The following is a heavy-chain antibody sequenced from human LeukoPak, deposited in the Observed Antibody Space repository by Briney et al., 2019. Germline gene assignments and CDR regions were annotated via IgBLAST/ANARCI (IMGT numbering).Heavy chain of an antibody. CDR1: GHTFRNYY. V-gene: IGHV1-46*01. CDR2: INPSADIT. J-gene: IGHJ5*02. Sequence: VSVKVSCKASGHTFRNYYVYWVRQAPGHGLDWMGIINPSADITAYAQKFQGRVTMTRDTSMSTVYMELSSLRSEDTAVYYCARGGLQWELLGNWFDPWGQGTLVTVSS. D-gene: IGHD3-3*01. CDR3: ARGGLQWELLGNWFDP.